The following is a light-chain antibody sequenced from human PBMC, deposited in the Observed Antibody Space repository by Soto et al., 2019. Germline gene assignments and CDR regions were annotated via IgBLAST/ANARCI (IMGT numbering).Light chain of an antibody. CDR3: QTWGTGVQV. J-gene: IGLJ3*02. Sequence: QLVLTQSPSASASLGASVKLTCTLSSGHSSYAIAWHQQQPEKGPRYLMKLNSDGSHNKGDGIPDRFSGSSSGAERYLTISSHQSEDEADYYCQTWGTGVQVFGGGTKLTVL. V-gene: IGLV4-69*01. CDR1: SGHSSYA. CDR2: LNSDGSH.